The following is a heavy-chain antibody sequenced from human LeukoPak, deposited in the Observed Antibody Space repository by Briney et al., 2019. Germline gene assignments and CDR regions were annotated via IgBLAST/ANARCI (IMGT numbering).Heavy chain of an antibody. CDR1: GYTFTNFD. V-gene: IGHV1-8*01. J-gene: IGHJ4*02. CDR3: ARAQMGTAPLY. D-gene: IGHD1/OR15-1a*01. CDR2: MNPVSGKA. Sequence: GASVKVSCKASGYTFTNFDINWVRQAPGQGLEWMGWMNPVSGKAGSAQKFQGRVTLTRDTSISTAYMEVSSLRFDDTAFYYCARAQMGTAPLYWGQGTLVTVSS.